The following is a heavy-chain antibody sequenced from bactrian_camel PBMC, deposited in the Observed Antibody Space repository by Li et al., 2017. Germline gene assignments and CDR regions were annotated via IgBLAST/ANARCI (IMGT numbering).Heavy chain of an antibody. CDR2: IEPDGST. CDR3: SKKSSAYMERPASQDFGY. CDR1: GYVFSVYC. V-gene: IGHV3S53*01. Sequence: HVQLVESGGGSVQAGGSTRLSCSVTGYVFSVYCMGWYRQAPGKEHEGVAVIEPDGSTVYTDSVKGRFTISRDNAKNTLYLQLNSLKTEDTAMYYCSKKSSAYMERPASQDFGYWGQGTQVTVS. D-gene: IGHD4*01. J-gene: IGHJ6*01.